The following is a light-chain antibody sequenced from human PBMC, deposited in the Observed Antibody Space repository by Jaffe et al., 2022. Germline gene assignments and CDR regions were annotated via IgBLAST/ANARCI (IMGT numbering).Light chain of an antibody. Sequence: DIQLTQSPSFLSASVGDRVTITCRASQGISSYLAWYQQKPGIAPKLLISAASTLQSGVPSRFSGSGSGTEFTLTISSLQPEDFATYYCQQLHSNPRTFGQGTKLEIK. CDR2: AAS. J-gene: IGKJ2*01. CDR3: QQLHSNPRT. V-gene: IGKV1-9*01. CDR1: QGISSY.